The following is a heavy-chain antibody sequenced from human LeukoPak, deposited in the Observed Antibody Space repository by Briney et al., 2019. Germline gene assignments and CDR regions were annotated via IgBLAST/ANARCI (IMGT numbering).Heavy chain of an antibody. V-gene: IGHV4-38-2*02. D-gene: IGHD3-22*01. CDR1: GSSISSGYY. J-gene: IGHJ3*02. CDR3: ARPTYYYDASGYLDYALDI. CDR2: FYHSGDT. Sequence: KPSETLSLTCTVSGSSISSGYYWGWIRQPPGKGLEWIASFYHSGDTYYNPSLKSRLTISLDTSKNQLSLKLSSVTAADTGVYYCARPTYYYDASGYLDYALDIWGQGTMVTVSS.